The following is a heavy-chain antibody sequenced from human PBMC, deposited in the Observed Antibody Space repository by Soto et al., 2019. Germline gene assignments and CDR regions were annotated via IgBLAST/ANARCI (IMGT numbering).Heavy chain of an antibody. CDR3: ARNSRAAAGPHYYYGMDV. CDR2: IIPIFGTA. Sequence: ASVKVSCKASGGTFSSYAISWVRQAPGQGLEWMGGIIPIFGTANYAQKFQGRVTITADESTSTAYMELSSLRSEDTAVYYCARNSRAAAGPHYYYGMDVWGQGTTVTVSS. D-gene: IGHD6-13*01. CDR1: GGTFSSYA. J-gene: IGHJ6*02. V-gene: IGHV1-69*13.